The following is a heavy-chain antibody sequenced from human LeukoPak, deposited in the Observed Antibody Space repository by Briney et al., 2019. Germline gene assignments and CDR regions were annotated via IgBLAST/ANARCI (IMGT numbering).Heavy chain of an antibody. J-gene: IGHJ4*02. CDR2: ISGSGGIT. CDR3: ANLYH. Sequence: PGGSLRLSCAASGFTFSSCAMNWVRQAPGKGLEWVSGISGSGGITHYADSVRGRFTISRDNSKNTLYLQMNSLRAEDTAVYYCANLYHWGQGTLVTVSS. D-gene: IGHD3-16*01. CDR1: GFTFSSCA. V-gene: IGHV3-23*01.